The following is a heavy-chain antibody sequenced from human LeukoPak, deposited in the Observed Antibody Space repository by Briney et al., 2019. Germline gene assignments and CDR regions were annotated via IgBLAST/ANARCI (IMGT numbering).Heavy chain of an antibody. CDR1: GFTFSSYN. J-gene: IGHJ4*02. CDR2: ITSGSSYI. V-gene: IGHV3-21*01. Sequence: PGGSLRLSCAASGFTFSSYNMNWVRQAPGKGLEWVSSITSGSSYIYYADSVKGRFTISRDNAKNSLFLQMNSLRAEDTAVYYCARDVRVGSWGQGTLVTVSS. D-gene: IGHD2/OR15-2a*01. CDR3: ARDVRVGS.